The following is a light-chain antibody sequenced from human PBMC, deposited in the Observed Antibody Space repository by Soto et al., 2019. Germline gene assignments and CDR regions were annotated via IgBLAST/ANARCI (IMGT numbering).Light chain of an antibody. Sequence: EIVMTQSPATLSVSPGERATLSCRASQNILSNLAWYQQKPGQAPRLLIYGASTRATGIPARFSGSGSGTEFTLTISSLQSEDFAVYFCQQRINWRSTFGGGTKVDIK. V-gene: IGKV3-15*01. CDR3: QQRINWRST. CDR2: GAS. CDR1: QNILSN. J-gene: IGKJ4*01.